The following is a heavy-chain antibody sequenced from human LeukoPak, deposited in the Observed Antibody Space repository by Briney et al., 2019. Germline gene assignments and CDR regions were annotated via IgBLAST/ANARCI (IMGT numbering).Heavy chain of an antibody. CDR2: INYGGST. D-gene: IGHD5-18*01. Sequence: SETLSLTCSVSGGSLSDDYWSWIRQPPGKALEWIGYINYGGSTNYNPSLKSLVTMSVDTSKNQFSLNLNSVSAADTAVYYCARRRPAPMVNLEEDVQYYMDVWGSGTTVTVSS. CDR1: GGSLSDDY. CDR3: ARRRPAPMVNLEEDVQYYMDV. V-gene: IGHV4-59*08. J-gene: IGHJ6*03.